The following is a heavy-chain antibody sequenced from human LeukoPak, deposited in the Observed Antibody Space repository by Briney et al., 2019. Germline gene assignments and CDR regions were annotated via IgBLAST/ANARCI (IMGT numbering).Heavy chain of an antibody. CDR1: GGSISSYY. CDR3: ARDRNDILTGYPENWFDP. J-gene: IGHJ5*02. D-gene: IGHD3-9*01. V-gene: IGHV4-4*07. Sequence: SETLSLTCTVSGGSISSYYWSWIRQPAGKGLEWIGRIYTSGSTNYNPSLKSRVTMSVDTSKNQFSLKLSSVTAADTAVYYCARDRNDILTGYPENWFDPWGKGTLVTVSS. CDR2: IYTSGST.